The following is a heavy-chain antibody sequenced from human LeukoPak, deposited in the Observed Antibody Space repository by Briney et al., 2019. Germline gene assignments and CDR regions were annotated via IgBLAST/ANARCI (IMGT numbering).Heavy chain of an antibody. CDR2: ISSSGSTI. D-gene: IGHD2-15*01. CDR1: GFTFSSYE. CDR3: ARACSAGSCYLVAFDI. J-gene: IGHJ3*02. V-gene: IGHV3-48*03. Sequence: GGSLRLSCAASGFTFSSYEMNWVRQAPGKGLEWVSYISSSGSTIYYADSMKGRFTISRDNSKNTLYLQMNSLRTEDTAVYYCARACSAGSCYLVAFDIWGQGTMVTVSS.